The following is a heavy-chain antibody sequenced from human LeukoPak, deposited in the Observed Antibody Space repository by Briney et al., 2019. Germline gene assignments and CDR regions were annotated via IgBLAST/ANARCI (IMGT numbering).Heavy chain of an antibody. CDR1: GSTFTKYW. J-gene: IGHJ4*02. CDR2: IKQDGSDK. CDR3: AREVWGPEY. D-gene: IGHD1-14*01. V-gene: IGHV3-7*01. Sequence: GDSLRLSCAASGSTFTKYWMTWVRQAPGKGLEWVGNIKQDGSDKNYMDSVKGRFTISRDNTKNSVYLQMSSLRAEDTAVYYCAREVWGPEYWGQGTLVTVSS.